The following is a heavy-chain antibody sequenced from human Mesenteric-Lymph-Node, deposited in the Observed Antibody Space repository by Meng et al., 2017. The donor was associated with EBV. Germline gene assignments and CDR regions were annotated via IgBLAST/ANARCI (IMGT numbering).Heavy chain of an antibody. D-gene: IGHD3-16*01. Sequence: VQLQASGPGLVRPSETLSLTCTVSGGSVSGTTYWWTWIRQPPGKGLEWIGYIYYRGNQHYSLSLKSRVTISVDTVKNQFFVKLTSVTAADTALYYCATGGILGGFGTWGQGALVTVSS. CDR3: ATGGILGGFGT. CDR1: GGSVSGTTYW. CDR2: IYYRGNQ. V-gene: IGHV4-61*01. J-gene: IGHJ5*02.